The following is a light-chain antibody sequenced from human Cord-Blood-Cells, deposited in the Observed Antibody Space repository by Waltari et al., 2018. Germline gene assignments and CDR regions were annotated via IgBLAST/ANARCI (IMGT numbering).Light chain of an antibody. V-gene: IGLV3-1*01. Sequence: SSELPQPPSVSVSPGQTASITCPGDKLGDKYACWYQQKPGQSPVLVIYQDSKRPSGVPGRFSCSNAGNTATLTISGTQAMEEADYYCRAWDSSTAGKVVFGGGTKLTVL. J-gene: IGLJ2*01. CDR1: KLGDKY. CDR2: QDS. CDR3: RAWDSSTAGKVV.